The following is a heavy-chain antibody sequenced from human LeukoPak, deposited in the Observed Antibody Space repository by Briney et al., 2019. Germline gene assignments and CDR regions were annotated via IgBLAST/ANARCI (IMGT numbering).Heavy chain of an antibody. Sequence: GASVKVSCKASGYTLTNHYIHWVRQAPGQGLEWMGIMSPSGGSTSYPQKFQGRVTMTRDTSTSTVYMELSSLRSEDTAVYYCARDRVSGGYVTFDYWGQGTLVTVSS. V-gene: IGHV1-46*01. CDR2: MSPSGGST. CDR3: ARDRVSGGYVTFDY. J-gene: IGHJ4*02. CDR1: GYTLTNHY. D-gene: IGHD5-12*01.